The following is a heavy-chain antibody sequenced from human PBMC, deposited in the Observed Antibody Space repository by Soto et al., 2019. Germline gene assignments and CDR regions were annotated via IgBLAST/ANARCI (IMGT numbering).Heavy chain of an antibody. CDR1: GFTVSSNY. Sequence: GGSLRLSCAASGFTVSSNYMSWVRQAPGKGLEWVSVIYSGGSTYYADSVKGRFTISRDTSKNTLYLQMNSLRAEDTAVYYCAREDYYDSSGYYSHYYYYGMDVWGQGTTVTVSS. V-gene: IGHV3-66*01. J-gene: IGHJ6*02. CDR3: AREDYYDSSGYYSHYYYYGMDV. D-gene: IGHD3-22*01. CDR2: IYSGGST.